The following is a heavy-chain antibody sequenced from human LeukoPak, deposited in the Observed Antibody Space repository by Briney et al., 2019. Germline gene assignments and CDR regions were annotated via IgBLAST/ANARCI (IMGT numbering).Heavy chain of an antibody. V-gene: IGHV1-2*02. CDR2: INPNSGGT. CDR3: ARGYRYSSSSYCYYYYYMDV. J-gene: IGHJ6*03. Sequence: ASVKVSCKASGYTFTGCYMHWVRQAPGQGLEWMGWINPNSGGTNYAQKFQGRVTMTRDTSISTAYMELSRLRSDDTAVYYCARGYRYSSSSYCYYYYYMDVWGKGTTVTVSS. CDR1: GYTFTGCY. D-gene: IGHD6-6*01.